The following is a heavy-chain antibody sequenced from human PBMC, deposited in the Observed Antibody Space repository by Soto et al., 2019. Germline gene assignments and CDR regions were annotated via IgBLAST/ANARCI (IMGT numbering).Heavy chain of an antibody. CDR1: GFTFSGYG. D-gene: IGHD6-13*01. CDR3: ATKLAALDSAEYFQH. Sequence: QVHLVESGGGVVQPGRSLRLSCGAFGFTFSGYGMHRVRQAPGKGLEWVAVISYDGSNKYYADSVKGRFTISRDNSKNTLSLQMNSLRVEDTAVYYCATKLAALDSAEYFQHWGQGTLVTVSS. J-gene: IGHJ1*01. CDR2: ISYDGSNK. V-gene: IGHV3-30*03.